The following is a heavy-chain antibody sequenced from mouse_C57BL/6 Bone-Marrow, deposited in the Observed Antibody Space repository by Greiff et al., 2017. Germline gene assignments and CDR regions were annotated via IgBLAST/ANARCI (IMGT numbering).Heavy chain of an antibody. Sequence: EVMLVESGGGLVKPGGSLKLSCAASGFTFSDSGMHWVRQAPEKGLEWVAYISSGSSTIYYADTVKGRFTISRDNAKNTLFLQMTSLRSEDTAMYYCARLYGSGYVEFAYWGQGTLVTVSA. CDR2: ISSGSSTI. J-gene: IGHJ3*01. V-gene: IGHV5-17*01. D-gene: IGHD1-1*01. CDR3: ARLYGSGYVEFAY. CDR1: GFTFSDSG.